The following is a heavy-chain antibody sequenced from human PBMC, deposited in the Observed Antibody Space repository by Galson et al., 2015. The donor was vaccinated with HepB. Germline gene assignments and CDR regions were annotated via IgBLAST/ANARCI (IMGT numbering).Heavy chain of an antibody. V-gene: IGHV3-15*01. CDR3: TTGRTPPPTGTTFYYYYGMDV. Sequence: SLRLSCATSGFSFTNAWMSWVRQAPGKGLEWVGRIKSKNVGETTDYAAPVKGRSTISRDDSKNTLYLQINILKTEDTAVYYCTTGRTPPPTGTTFYYYYGMDVWGQGTTVTVSS. CDR2: IKSKNVGETT. CDR1: GFSFTNAW. D-gene: IGHD1-1*01. J-gene: IGHJ6*02.